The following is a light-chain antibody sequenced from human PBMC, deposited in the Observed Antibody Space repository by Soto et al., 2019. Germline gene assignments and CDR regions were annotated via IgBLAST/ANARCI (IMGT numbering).Light chain of an antibody. Sequence: EIVLTHARCTLSLSPVERATLSCSGSQSVRTYLAWYQQKPGQAPRLLIYGVSTRATGVPARFSGSGSRTDFTLTISSLQSEDIAVYYCQQYSDWPPITFGGGTKVDIK. CDR2: GVS. CDR1: QSVRTY. V-gene: IGKV3-15*01. J-gene: IGKJ4*01. CDR3: QQYSDWPPIT.